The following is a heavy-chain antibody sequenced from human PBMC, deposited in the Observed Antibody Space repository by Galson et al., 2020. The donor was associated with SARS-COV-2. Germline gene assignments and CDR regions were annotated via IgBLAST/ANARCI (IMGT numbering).Heavy chain of an antibody. CDR1: GFTFNNYG. Sequence: GESLKISCAASGFTFNNYGMNWVRLAPGKGLEWVAIVSYDGNYQYYGDSVKGRFTISRDNSKNSLHLQMNSLRVQDTAIYYCAKDVGWLQLVGSSYQYYHTMDVWGQGTTVTVSS. CDR2: VSYDGNYQ. V-gene: IGHV3-30*18. D-gene: IGHD5-12*01. J-gene: IGHJ6*02. CDR3: AKDVGWLQLVGSSYQYYHTMDV.